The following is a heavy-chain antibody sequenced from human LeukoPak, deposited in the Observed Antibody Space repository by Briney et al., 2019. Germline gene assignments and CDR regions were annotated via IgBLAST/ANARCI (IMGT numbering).Heavy chain of an antibody. Sequence: GASVNVSCKASGYTFTGYYMHWVRQALGQGLEWMGWINPNSGGTNYAQKFQGGVTMTRDTSISTAYMELSRLRSDDTAVYYCARVSPGSGPDYWGQGTLVTVSS. CDR2: INPNSGGT. D-gene: IGHD3-10*01. CDR1: GYTFTGYY. V-gene: IGHV1-2*02. CDR3: ARVSPGSGPDY. J-gene: IGHJ4*02.